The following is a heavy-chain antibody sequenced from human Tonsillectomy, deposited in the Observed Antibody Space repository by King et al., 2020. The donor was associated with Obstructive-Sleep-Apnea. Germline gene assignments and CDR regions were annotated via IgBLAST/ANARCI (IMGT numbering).Heavy chain of an antibody. CDR2: ISGSGGST. J-gene: IGHJ4*02. D-gene: IGHD6-13*01. CDR1: GFPFSSYA. V-gene: IGHV3-23*04. Sequence: QLVESGGGLVQPGGSLRLSCAASGFPFSSYAMSWVRQAPGKGLEWVAAISGSGGSTYYADSLKGRFTISRDNSKNTPYLQMNDLRAEDTAVNYCANQISAGVFDYWGQGTLVTVSS. CDR3: ANQISAGVFDY.